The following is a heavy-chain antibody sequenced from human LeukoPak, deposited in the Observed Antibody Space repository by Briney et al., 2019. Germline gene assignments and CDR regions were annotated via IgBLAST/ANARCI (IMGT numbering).Heavy chain of an antibody. CDR3: ARRGIAAARDY. V-gene: IGHV4-34*01. CDR2: INHSGST. CDR1: GSSFSGYY. J-gene: IGHJ4*02. Sequence: SETLSLTCAVYGSSFSGYYWSWIRQPPGKGLEWIGEINHSGSTNYNPSLKSRVTISVDTSKNQFSLKLSSVTAADTAVYYCARRGIAAARDYWGQGTLVTVSS. D-gene: IGHD6-13*01.